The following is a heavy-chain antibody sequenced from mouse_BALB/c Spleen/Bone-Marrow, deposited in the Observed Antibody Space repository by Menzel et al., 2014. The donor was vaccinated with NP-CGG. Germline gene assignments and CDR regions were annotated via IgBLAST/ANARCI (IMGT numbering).Heavy chain of an antibody. CDR1: GFSLTSYG. J-gene: IGHJ1*01. CDR2: IWAGGST. CDR3: ARGGGSWYFDV. Sequence: QVQLKQSGPGLVAPSQSLSITCTVSGFSLTSYGVHWVRPPPGKGLEWLGVIWAGGSTNYNSALMSRLSISKDNSKSQVFLKMNSLQTDDTAMYYCARGGGSWYFDVWGAGTTVTVSS. V-gene: IGHV2-9*02.